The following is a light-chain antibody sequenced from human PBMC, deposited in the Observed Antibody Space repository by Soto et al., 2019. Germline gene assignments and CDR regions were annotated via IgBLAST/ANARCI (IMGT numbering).Light chain of an antibody. CDR2: KVS. Sequence: DVVMPQSPLSLPVTLGQPASISCRSSQSLVYSDGNTSLNWFQQRPGQSPRRLLYKVSNRDSGVPDRFRGSGSGSDFTLKISRVEAADVGVYYCIQGTHWPRTFGQGTKLEIK. CDR1: QSLVYSDGNTS. V-gene: IGKV2-30*01. CDR3: IQGTHWPRT. J-gene: IGKJ2*01.